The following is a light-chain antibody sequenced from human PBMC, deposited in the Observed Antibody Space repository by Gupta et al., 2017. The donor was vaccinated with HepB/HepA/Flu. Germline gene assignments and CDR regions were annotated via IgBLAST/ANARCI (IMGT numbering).Light chain of an antibody. V-gene: IGLV3-1*01. CDR1: KLGDKY. CDR3: QAWDSSTVV. CDR2: QDS. Sequence: SYELTQPPSLSVPAEQTASITCSGDKLGDKYACWYQQKPAQSPVLVIYQDSKRPSGIPERFSGSNSGNTATLTISGTQAMDEADYYCQAWDSSTVVFGGGTKLTVL. J-gene: IGLJ2*01.